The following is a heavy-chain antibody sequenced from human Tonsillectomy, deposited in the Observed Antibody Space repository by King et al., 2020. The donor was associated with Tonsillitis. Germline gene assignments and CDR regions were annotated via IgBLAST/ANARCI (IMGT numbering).Heavy chain of an antibody. CDR2: FDLLGDT. Sequence: QLVQSGGGLVQPGGSLRLSCAASGFTFSSYDMHWVRQAAGKSLEWVSTFDLLGDTYYSVSVKGRFTISRDNAKKSLYLQMNSLGAGDTAVYYCSRGASGYHAFDVWGQGTMVTVSS. V-gene: IGHV3-13*04. D-gene: IGHD3-22*01. J-gene: IGHJ3*01. CDR3: SRGASGYHAFDV. CDR1: GFTFSSYD.